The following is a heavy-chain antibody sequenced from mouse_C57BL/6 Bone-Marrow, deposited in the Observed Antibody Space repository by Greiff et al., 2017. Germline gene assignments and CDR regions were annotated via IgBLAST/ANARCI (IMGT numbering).Heavy chain of an antibody. Sequence: QVQLQQPGAELVRPGTSVKLSCKASGYTFTSYWMHWVKQRPGQGLEWIGVIDPSDSYTNYNQKFKGKAKLTVDTSSSTAYMQLSSPTAEDAAVYYGARGRGLDAYWGQGTLVTVSA. J-gene: IGHJ3*01. D-gene: IGHD3-3*01. CDR3: ARGRGLDAY. V-gene: IGHV1-59*01. CDR2: IDPSDSYT. CDR1: GYTFTSYW.